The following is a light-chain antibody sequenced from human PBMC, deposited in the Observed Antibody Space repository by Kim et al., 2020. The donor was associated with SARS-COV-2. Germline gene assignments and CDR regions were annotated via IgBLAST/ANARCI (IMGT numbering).Light chain of an antibody. J-gene: IGKJ3*01. Sequence: EIVLTQSPATLSLSPGERATLSCRASQSVPTSSFAWYQQKPGQAPRLLIHDASRRATGIPARFSGSGSGTDFTLTISSLEPEDFAVYYCLQCSRLFSFGPGTEVVIK. CDR3: LQCSRLFS. V-gene: IGKV3-11*01. CDR1: QSVPTSS. CDR2: DAS.